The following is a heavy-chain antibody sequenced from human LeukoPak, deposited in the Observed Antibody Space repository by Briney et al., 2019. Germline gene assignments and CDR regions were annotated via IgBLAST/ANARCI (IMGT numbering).Heavy chain of an antibody. D-gene: IGHD2-15*01. CDR2: IYTRGST. V-gene: IGHV4-4*07. J-gene: IGHJ3*02. CDR1: GGSINNYY. CDR3: ARGRYCSADICSGGDAFDI. Sequence: PSETLSLTCTVSGGSINNYYWSWIRQPAGKGLEWIGRIYTRGSTKYNPSLKSRVTMSVDTSKNPFSLKLSSVTAADTAVYYCARGRYCSADICSGGDAFDIWGQGTMVSVSS.